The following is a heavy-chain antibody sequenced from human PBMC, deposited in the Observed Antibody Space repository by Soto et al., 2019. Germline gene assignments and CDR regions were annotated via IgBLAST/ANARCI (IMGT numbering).Heavy chain of an antibody. CDR3: ARDRGGALDS. J-gene: IGHJ4*02. CDR1: GFTFNTFA. D-gene: IGHD2-15*01. Sequence: PGGSLRLSCVVSGFTFNTFAMTWVRQAPGKGLEWVSALSGSGSLSYYADSVKGRFTISRDNSKNTLYLQMNNLRVDETGVCFCARDRGGALDSWGQGTLVTVSS. V-gene: IGHV3-23*01. CDR2: LSGSGSLS.